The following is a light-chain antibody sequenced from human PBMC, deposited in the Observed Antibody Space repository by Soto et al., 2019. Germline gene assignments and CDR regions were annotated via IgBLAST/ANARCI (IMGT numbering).Light chain of an antibody. Sequence: DIQMSQSPSTLSASVGDRVTITCRASQSISSWLAWYQQKPGKAPKLLIYKASSLESGVPSRFSGSGSGTEFTLTISSLQPDDFATYYCQQYNSYPYTFGQGTKLEIK. CDR3: QQYNSYPYT. CDR2: KAS. V-gene: IGKV1-5*03. J-gene: IGKJ2*01. CDR1: QSISSW.